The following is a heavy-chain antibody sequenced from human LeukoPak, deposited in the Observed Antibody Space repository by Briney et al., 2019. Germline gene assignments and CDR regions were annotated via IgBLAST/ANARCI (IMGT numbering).Heavy chain of an antibody. CDR1: GGSISSYY. V-gene: IGHV4-59*12. J-gene: IGHJ3*02. CDR3: ARVWSITGIAAFDI. CDR2: IHHSGST. D-gene: IGHD1-20*01. Sequence: SETLSLTCTVSGGSISSYYWSWIRQPPGKGLEWIGYIHHSGSTYYNPSLKSRVTISVDRSKNQFSLKLSSVTAADTAVYYCARVWSITGIAAFDIWGPGTMVTVSS.